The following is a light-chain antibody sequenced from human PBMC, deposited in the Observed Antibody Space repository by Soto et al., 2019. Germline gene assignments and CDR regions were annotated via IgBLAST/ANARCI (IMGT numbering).Light chain of an antibody. CDR3: HQYNGWPRT. J-gene: IGKJ1*01. CDR1: QSVTSNY. CDR2: GAS. Sequence: EVVMTQSPATLSVSPGERATLSCRASQSVTSNYLAWYQQKPGQAPRLLIYGASSRATGIPDRFSGSGSGTDFTLTISRLEPEDFAVYYCHQYNGWPRTFGQGTKV. V-gene: IGKV3-20*01.